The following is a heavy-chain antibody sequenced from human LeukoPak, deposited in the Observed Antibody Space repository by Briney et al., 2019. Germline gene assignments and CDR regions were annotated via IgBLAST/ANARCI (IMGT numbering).Heavy chain of an antibody. V-gene: IGHV4-34*01. CDR2: INHSGST. Sequence: SETLSLTCAVYGVSFSGYYWSWPRQPPGKGREWVGEINHSGSTNYNPSLKSRVTISVDTYKKQFSLQLSSVTAAATAVYYCAVEPQIRAFDPWGQGTLVTVSS. D-gene: IGHD3-10*01. J-gene: IGHJ5*02. CDR1: GVSFSGYY. CDR3: AVEPQIRAFDP.